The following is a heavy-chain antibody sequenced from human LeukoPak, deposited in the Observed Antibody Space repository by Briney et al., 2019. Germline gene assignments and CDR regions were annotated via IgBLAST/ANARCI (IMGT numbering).Heavy chain of an antibody. Sequence: GGSLRLSCAASGFIFSNGWVSWVRQAPGKGLEWVGRIRSKTDGGTTDYAGTMKGRFTISRDESKNTLYLQINSLKTEDTAVYYCTIDYTGYWGQGTLVTVRS. CDR2: IRSKTDGGTT. D-gene: IGHD2-2*02. V-gene: IGHV3-15*01. CDR3: TIDYTGY. J-gene: IGHJ4*02. CDR1: GFIFSNGW.